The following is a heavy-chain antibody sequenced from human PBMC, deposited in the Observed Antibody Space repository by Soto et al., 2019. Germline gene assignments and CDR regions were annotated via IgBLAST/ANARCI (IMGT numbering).Heavy chain of an antibody. CDR3: ARDRGPLYYGMDV. J-gene: IGHJ6*02. D-gene: IGHD3-10*01. CDR1: GDSINRDDYY. CDR2: ILYSGTT. Sequence: QVQLQESGPGLVKPSQTLSLTCTVSGDSINRDDYYWSWIRQTPGKGLEWIGYILYSGTTHYNPSLKSRVIISPDPAKNQFSLDLASVTAPGTAGYYCARDRGPLYYGMDVWGQGTTVTVSS. V-gene: IGHV4-30-4*01.